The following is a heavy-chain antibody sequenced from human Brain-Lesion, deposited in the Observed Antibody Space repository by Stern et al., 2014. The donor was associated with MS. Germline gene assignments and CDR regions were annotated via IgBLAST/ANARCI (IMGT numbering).Heavy chain of an antibody. V-gene: IGHV1-18*01. D-gene: IGHD2-2*02. Sequence: QVQLVESGAEVKKPGASVKVSCKASGYTFTSYGISWVRQAPGQGLEWMGWISAYNGNTNYAQKLQGRVTMTTDTSTSTAYMELRSLRSDDTAVYYCARSHYQLLYGHDAFDIWGQGTTVTVSS. CDR1: GYTFTSYG. J-gene: IGHJ3*02. CDR3: ARSHYQLLYGHDAFDI. CDR2: ISAYNGNT.